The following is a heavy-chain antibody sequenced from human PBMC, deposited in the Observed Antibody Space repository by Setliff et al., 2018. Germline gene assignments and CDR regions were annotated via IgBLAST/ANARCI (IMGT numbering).Heavy chain of an antibody. CDR3: SRLVRYWTTTSCQGASGAEF. V-gene: IGHV1-18*01. CDR1: AYTFSNYG. D-gene: IGHD2-2*01. J-gene: IGHJ4*02. CDR2: ISAYSGNT. Sequence: ASVKVSCKASAYTFSNYGITWVRQAPGQSLQWMGLISAYSGNTKYAQKLQGRVTMTTDTSTTKAYLELRSLTSDDTAVYYCSRLVRYWTTTSCQGASGAEFWGQGTLVTVSS.